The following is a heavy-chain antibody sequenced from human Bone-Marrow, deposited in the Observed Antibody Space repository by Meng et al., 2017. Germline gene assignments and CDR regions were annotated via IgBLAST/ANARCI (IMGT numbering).Heavy chain of an antibody. CDR1: GGSFSGYY. CDR2: INHSGST. J-gene: IGHJ5*02. Sequence: QVQLQQWGAGLFKPSETLSLTCAVYGGSFSGYYWSWIRQPPGKGLEWIGEINHSGSTNYNPSLKNRVTISVDTSKNQFSLKLSSVTAADTAVYYCAKARLWGDNWFDPWGQGTLVTVSS. CDR3: AKARLWGDNWFDP. V-gene: IGHV4-34*01. D-gene: IGHD3-16*01.